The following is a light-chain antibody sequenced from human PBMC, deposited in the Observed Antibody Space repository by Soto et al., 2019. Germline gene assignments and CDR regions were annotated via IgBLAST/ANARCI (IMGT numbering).Light chain of an antibody. CDR2: DVN. CDR3: CSYVGSDSSFV. V-gene: IGLV2-11*01. Sequence: QSALTQPRSLSGSPGQSVTISCTGTSNDVGGYNFVSWYQQHPGKVPKLIIYDVNIRPSGVPDRFSASKSGITASLTISGLQAEDEADYYCCSYVGSDSSFVFGSGTNVTVL. CDR1: SNDVGGYNF. J-gene: IGLJ1*01.